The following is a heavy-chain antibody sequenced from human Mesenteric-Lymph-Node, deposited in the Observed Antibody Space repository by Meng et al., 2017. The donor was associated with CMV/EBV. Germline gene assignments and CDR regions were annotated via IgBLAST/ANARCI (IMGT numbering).Heavy chain of an antibody. Sequence: KASGGTCSSYAISWVRQAPGQGLEWMGGIIPIFGTANYAQKFQGRVTITTDESTSTAYMELSSLRSEDTAVYYCASGYDSSGYSYFDYWGQGTLVTVSS. CDR3: ASGYDSSGYSYFDY. J-gene: IGHJ4*02. V-gene: IGHV1-69*05. D-gene: IGHD3-22*01. CDR2: IIPIFGTA. CDR1: GGTCSSYA.